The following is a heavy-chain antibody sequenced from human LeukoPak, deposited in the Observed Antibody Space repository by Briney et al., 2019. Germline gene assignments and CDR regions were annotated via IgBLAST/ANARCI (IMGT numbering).Heavy chain of an antibody. CDR2: INHSGST. CDR3: ARVAYYYDSSGYYPGDAFDI. J-gene: IGHJ3*02. CDR1: GGSFSGYY. Sequence: SETLSLTCAVYGGSFSGYYWSWIRQPPGKGLEWIGEINHSGSTYYNPSLKSRVTISVDTSKNQFSLKLSSVTAADTAVYYCARVAYYYDSSGYYPGDAFDIWGQGTMVTVSS. V-gene: IGHV4-34*01. D-gene: IGHD3-22*01.